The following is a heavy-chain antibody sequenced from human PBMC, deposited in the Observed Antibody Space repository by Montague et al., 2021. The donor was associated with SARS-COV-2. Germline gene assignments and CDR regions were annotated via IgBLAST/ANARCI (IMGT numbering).Heavy chain of an antibody. D-gene: IGHD3-3*01. J-gene: IGHJ4*02. Sequence: TLSLTCTVSGGSISSGGYYWSWIRQHPGKGLEWIGYIYYSGXTXYXXXXKXRVTISVDTSKNQFSLKLSSVTAADTAVYYCARASGEKTIFGVVISYFDYWGQGTLVTVSS. CDR2: IYYSGXT. CDR1: GGSISSGGYY. V-gene: IGHV4-31*03. CDR3: ARASGEKTIFGVVISYFDY.